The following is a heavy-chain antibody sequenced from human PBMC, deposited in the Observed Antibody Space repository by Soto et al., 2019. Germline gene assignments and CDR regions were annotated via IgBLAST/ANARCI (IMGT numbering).Heavy chain of an antibody. Sequence: GASVKVSCKASGGTFSSYAISWVRQAPGQGLEWMGGIIPIFGTANYAQKFQGRVTITADESTSTAYMELSSLRSEDTAVYYCARASSPYYYDSRGTPVSDYWGQGTLVTVSS. CDR3: ARASSPYYYDSRGTPVSDY. CDR2: IIPIFGTA. V-gene: IGHV1-69*13. D-gene: IGHD3-22*01. CDR1: GGTFSSYA. J-gene: IGHJ4*02.